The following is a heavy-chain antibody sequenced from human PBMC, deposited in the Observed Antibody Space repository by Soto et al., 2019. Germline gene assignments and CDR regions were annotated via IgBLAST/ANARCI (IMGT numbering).Heavy chain of an antibody. CDR2: MYTSGST. Sequence: SETLSLTCTVSGGSMRGYYWSWIRQPAGKGLEWIGRMYTSGSTHYNPSLKSRVTMSGDTSKNQFSLRLSPVTAADTAVYYCARGNWNDDWFDPWGQGTLVTVSS. V-gene: IGHV4-4*07. CDR3: ARGNWNDDWFDP. CDR1: GGSMRGYY. D-gene: IGHD1-20*01. J-gene: IGHJ5*02.